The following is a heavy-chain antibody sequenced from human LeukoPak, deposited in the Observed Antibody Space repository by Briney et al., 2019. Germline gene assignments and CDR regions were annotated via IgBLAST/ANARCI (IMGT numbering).Heavy chain of an antibody. V-gene: IGHV3-11*04. CDR1: GFTLSDYY. D-gene: IGHD6-6*01. J-gene: IGHJ3*02. CDR3: ARDLGPHRSSPNSGAFDI. CDR2: ISPAGTT. Sequence: GGSLRLSCSVSGFTLSDYYMTWIRQAPGKGLQWLSYISPAGTTYYADSLQGRFTISRDNIKTSLYLQMSNLRADDTAVYYCARDLGPHRSSPNSGAFDIWGQGTMVTVSS.